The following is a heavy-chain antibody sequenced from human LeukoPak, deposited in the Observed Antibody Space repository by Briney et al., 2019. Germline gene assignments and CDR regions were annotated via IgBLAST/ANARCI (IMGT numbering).Heavy chain of an antibody. CDR2: ISSSSSYT. D-gene: IGHD5-18*01. CDR3: ARDIVDTAMHDY. V-gene: IGHV3-11*05. J-gene: IGHJ4*02. CDR1: GFTFSDYY. Sequence: PGGSLRLSCAASGFTFSDYYMSWIRQAPGKGLEWVSYISSSSSYTNYADSVKGRFTISRDNAKNSLYLQMNSLRAEDTAVYYCARDIVDTAMHDYWGQGGLVSVSS.